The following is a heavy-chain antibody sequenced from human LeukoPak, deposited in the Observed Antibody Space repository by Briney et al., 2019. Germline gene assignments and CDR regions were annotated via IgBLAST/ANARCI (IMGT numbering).Heavy chain of an antibody. J-gene: IGHJ3*02. CDR2: ISYDGSNK. CDR3: ARDRDVDYGNDGFDI. D-gene: IGHD4/OR15-4a*01. Sequence: GGSLRLSCAASGFTFSSYGMHWVRQAPGKGLEWVAIISYDGSNKYYADSVKGRFTISRDNSKNTLYVQMNSLRAEDTAVYHCARDRDVDYGNDGFDIWGQGTTVTVSS. CDR1: GFTFSSYG. V-gene: IGHV3-30*03.